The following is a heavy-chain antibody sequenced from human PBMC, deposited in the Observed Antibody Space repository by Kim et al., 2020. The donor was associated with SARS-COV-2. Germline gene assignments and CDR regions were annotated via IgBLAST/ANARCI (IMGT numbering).Heavy chain of an antibody. J-gene: IGHJ6*02. CDR2: ISGSGGST. CDR3: AKGLILLWFGELSALDV. D-gene: IGHD3-10*01. V-gene: IGHV3-23*01. CDR1: GFTFSSYA. Sequence: GGSLRLSCAASGFTFSSYAMSWVRQAPGKGLEWVSAISGSGGSTYYADSVKGRFTISRDNSKNTLYLQMNSLRAEDMAVYYCAKGLILLWFGELSALDVWGQGTTVTVSS.